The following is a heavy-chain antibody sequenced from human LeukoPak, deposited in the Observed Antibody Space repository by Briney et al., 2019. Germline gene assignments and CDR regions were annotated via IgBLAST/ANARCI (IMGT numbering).Heavy chain of an antibody. J-gene: IGHJ3*02. D-gene: IGHD6-6*01. Sequence: GGSLRLSCAASGFTFSSYWMSWVRQAPGKGLEWVANIKQDGSEKYYVDSVKGRFTISRDNAKNSLYLQMNSLRAEDTAMYYCARDRYSSSYDAFDIWGQGTMVTVSS. V-gene: IGHV3-7*01. CDR2: IKQDGSEK. CDR1: GFTFSSYW. CDR3: ARDRYSSSYDAFDI.